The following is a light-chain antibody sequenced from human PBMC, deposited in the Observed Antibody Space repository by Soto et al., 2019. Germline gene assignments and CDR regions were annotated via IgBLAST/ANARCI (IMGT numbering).Light chain of an antibody. CDR1: RSASNY. CDR2: VVS. CDR3: QQSHSIPVT. V-gene: IGKV1-39*01. Sequence: DIQMTESPSSLSASVGDRAAITCRASRSASNYLSWYQQKPGKALKLLIYVVSSLQSGVPSRFSGSGSGADFTLTIRSLQPEDFATYYGQQSHSIPVTFGQGTQVEVK. J-gene: IGKJ1*01.